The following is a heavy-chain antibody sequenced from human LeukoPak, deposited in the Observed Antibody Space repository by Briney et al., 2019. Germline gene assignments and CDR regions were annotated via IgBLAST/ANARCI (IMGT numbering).Heavy chain of an antibody. J-gene: IGHJ4*02. Sequence: GGSLRLSCAVSGFSVSRTYWNCLRQAPGKGLEWVSVIYSGGSTNYADSVKGRFTISRDNSNNMVYLQMNRLGADDTAAHYCNYGYTLDFWGQGTLVTVSS. D-gene: IGHD5-18*01. V-gene: IGHV3-53*01. CDR1: GFSVSRTY. CDR2: IYSGGST. CDR3: NYGYTLDF.